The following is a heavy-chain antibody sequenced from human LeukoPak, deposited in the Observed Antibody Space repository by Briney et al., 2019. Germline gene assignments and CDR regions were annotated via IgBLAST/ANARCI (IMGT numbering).Heavy chain of an antibody. J-gene: IGHJ4*02. V-gene: IGHV3-74*01. CDR3: ARDAVN. CDR2: INSDGINT. D-gene: IGHD6-19*01. Sequence: GGSPRLSCAASGFTFSNYWMHWVRQAPGKGLVWVSRINSDGINTSYADSVKGRFTISRDNVKNTLYLQMNSLTAEDTAVYYCARDAVNWGQGTLVTVSS. CDR1: GFTFSNYW.